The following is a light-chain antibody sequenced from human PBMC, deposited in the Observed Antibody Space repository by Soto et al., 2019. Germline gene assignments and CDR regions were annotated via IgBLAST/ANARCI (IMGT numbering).Light chain of an antibody. CDR3: CSYAGNSFYV. CDR2: EVS. J-gene: IGLJ1*01. Sequence: QSVLTQPASVSGSPGQSITISCTGTSSDVGSYNLVSWYQQHPGKAPKLIIYEVSKRPSGVSNRFSGSKSGNTASLTISGPQAEDEADYYCCSYAGNSFYVIGTGTKVTV. CDR1: SSDVGSYNL. V-gene: IGLV2-23*02.